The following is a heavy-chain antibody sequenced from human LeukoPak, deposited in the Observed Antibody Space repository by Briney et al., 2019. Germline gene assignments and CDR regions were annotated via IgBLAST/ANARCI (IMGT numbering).Heavy chain of an antibody. Sequence: QPGGSLRLSCAASGFTFSRYWMTWVRQAPGKGLEWVANIKEDGSQRYYVDSVKGRFTISRDNAKTSLYLQMNSLRAEDTAVYYCARDSGYFRFDDWGQGTLVTVSS. CDR3: ARDSGYFRFDD. D-gene: IGHD3-22*01. CDR1: GFTFSRYW. CDR2: IKEDGSQR. J-gene: IGHJ4*02. V-gene: IGHV3-7*01.